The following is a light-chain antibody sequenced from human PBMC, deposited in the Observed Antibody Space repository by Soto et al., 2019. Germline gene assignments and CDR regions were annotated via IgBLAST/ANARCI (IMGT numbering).Light chain of an antibody. V-gene: IGLV2-14*01. J-gene: IGLJ1*01. CDR1: SSDVGGYDY. CDR2: EVS. CDR3: CSYAGGRTYL. Sequence: QSVLTQPASVSGSPGQSITISCTGTSSDVGGYDYVSWYQHHPGKAPKLMVFEVSDRPSGVSDRFSGSKSGNTASLTISGLQTEDEADYYCCSYAGGRTYLFGTGTKVTV.